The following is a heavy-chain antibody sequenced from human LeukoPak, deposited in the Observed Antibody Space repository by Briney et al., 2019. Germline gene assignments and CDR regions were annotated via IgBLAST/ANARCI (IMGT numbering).Heavy chain of an antibody. CDR1: GFTFTSYS. J-gene: IGHJ1*01. CDR3: ARRTPGYCSGGSCYAFQH. V-gene: IGHV3-48*04. D-gene: IGHD2-15*01. Sequence: GGSLRLSCAASGFTFTSYSMNWVRQAPGKGLEWVSYISSASGTIYYADSVKGRFTISRDNAQNSLYLQMNSLRAEDTAVYFCARRTPGYCSGGSCYAFQHWGQGTLVTVSS. CDR2: ISSASGTI.